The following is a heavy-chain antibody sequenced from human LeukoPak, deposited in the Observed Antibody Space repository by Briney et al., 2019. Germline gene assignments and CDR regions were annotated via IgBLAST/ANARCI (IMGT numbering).Heavy chain of an antibody. D-gene: IGHD5-12*01. J-gene: IGHJ4*02. CDR2: IYYSGST. V-gene: IGHV4-31*03. Sequence: SETLSLTCTVSGGSISSGGYYWSWIRQHPGKGLEWIGYIYYSGSTYYNPSLKSRVTTLVDTSKNQFSLKLSSVTAADTAVYYCAREASGYSGYGDYWGQGTLVTVSS. CDR3: AREASGYSGYGDY. CDR1: GGSISSGGYY.